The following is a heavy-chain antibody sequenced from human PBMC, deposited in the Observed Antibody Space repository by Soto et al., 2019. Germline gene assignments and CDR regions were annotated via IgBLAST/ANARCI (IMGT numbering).Heavy chain of an antibody. Sequence: GESLKISCAASGFTFSSYGMHWVRQAPGKGLEWVAVISYDGSNKYYADSVKGRFTISRDNSKNTLYLQMNSLRAEDTAVYYCAKDLYCSSTSCYPGAAYYGMDVWGQGTTVTVSS. CDR2: ISYDGSNK. D-gene: IGHD2-2*01. CDR1: GFTFSSYG. CDR3: AKDLYCSSTSCYPGAAYYGMDV. V-gene: IGHV3-30*18. J-gene: IGHJ6*02.